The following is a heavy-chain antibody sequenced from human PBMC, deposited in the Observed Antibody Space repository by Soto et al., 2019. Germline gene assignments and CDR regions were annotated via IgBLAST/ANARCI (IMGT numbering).Heavy chain of an antibody. CDR1: GYTFTSYD. J-gene: IGHJ6*03. CDR2: MNPNSGNT. D-gene: IGHD3-3*01. CDR3: ARTTTRYDFWTGYHTEYYYYYMDV. V-gene: IGHV1-8*01. Sequence: GASVKVSCKASGYTFTSYDINWVRQATGQGLEWMGWMNPNSGNTGYAQKFQGRVTMTRNTSISTAYMELSSLRSEDTAVYYCARTTTRYDFWTGYHTEYYYYYMDVWGKGTTVTVSS.